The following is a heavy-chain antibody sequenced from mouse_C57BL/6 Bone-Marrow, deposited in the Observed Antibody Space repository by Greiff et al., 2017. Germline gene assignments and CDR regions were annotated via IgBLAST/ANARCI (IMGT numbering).Heavy chain of an antibody. Sequence: VQLQQSGAELVRPGASVKLSCTASGFNIKDDYMHWVKPRPEQGLEWIGWIDPENGDTEYASKFQGKATITADTSSNTAYLQLSSLTSEDTAVYYCTTELPYFDVWGTGTTVTVSS. CDR2: IDPENGDT. CDR1: GFNIKDDY. V-gene: IGHV14-4*01. J-gene: IGHJ1*03. CDR3: TTELPYFDV. D-gene: IGHD1-1*01.